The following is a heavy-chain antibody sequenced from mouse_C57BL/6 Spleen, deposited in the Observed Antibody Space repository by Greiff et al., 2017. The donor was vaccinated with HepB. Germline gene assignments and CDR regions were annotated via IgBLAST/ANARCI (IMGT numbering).Heavy chain of an antibody. CDR1: GFTFSSYT. V-gene: IGHV5-9*01. J-gene: IGHJ2*01. CDR2: ISGGGGNT. CDR3: ARQGVYFDY. Sequence: EVQLVESGGGLVKPGGSLKLSCAASGFTFSSYTMSWVRQTPEKRLEWVATISGGGGNTYYPDSVKGRFTISRDNAKNTLYLQMSSLRSEDTALYYCARQGVYFDYWGQGTTLTVSS.